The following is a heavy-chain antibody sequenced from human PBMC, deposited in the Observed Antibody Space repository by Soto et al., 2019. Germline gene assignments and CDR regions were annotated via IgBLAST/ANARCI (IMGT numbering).Heavy chain of an antibody. D-gene: IGHD2-15*01. CDR2: IYYSGST. CDR3: AREADCSGGSCSLGYYFDY. V-gene: IGHV4-30-4*01. Sequence: SETLSLTCTVSGGSINSGDYYWSWIRQPPGKGLEWIGYIYYSGSTYYNPSLKSRVTISVDTSKNQFSLKLSSVTAADTAVYYCAREADCSGGSCSLGYYFDYWGQGTLVTVSS. J-gene: IGHJ4*02. CDR1: GGSINSGDYY.